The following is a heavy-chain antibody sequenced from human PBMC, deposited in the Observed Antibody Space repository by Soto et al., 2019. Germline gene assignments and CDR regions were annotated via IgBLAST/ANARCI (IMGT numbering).Heavy chain of an antibody. J-gene: IGHJ6*02. V-gene: IGHV1-24*01. D-gene: IGHD3-16*01. CDR2: FDPEDGET. CDR3: ATDLVRGTSRYYYYYGMDV. CDR1: GYTLTELS. Sequence: ASVKVSCKVSGYTLTELSMHWVRQAPGKGLEWMGGFDPEDGETIYAQKFQGRVTMTEDTSTGTAYMELSSLRSEDTAVYYCATDLVRGTSRYYYYYGMDVWGQGTTVTVSS.